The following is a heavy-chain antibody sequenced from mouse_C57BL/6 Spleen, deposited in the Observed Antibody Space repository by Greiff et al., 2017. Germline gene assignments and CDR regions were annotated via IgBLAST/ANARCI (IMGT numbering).Heavy chain of an antibody. CDR1: GFTFNTYA. Sequence: EVKLVESGGGLVQPKGSLKLSCAASGFTFNTYAMHWVRQAPGKGLEWVARIRSNSSNYATYYADSVKDRFTISRDDSQSMLYLQMNNLKTEDTAMYYCVRADDYFDYWGQGTTLTVSS. J-gene: IGHJ2*01. CDR3: VRADDYFDY. V-gene: IGHV10-3*01. CDR2: IRSNSSNYAT.